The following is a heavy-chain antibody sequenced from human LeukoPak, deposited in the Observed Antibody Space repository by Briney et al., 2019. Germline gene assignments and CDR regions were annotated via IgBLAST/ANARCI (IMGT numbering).Heavy chain of an antibody. CDR3: AKDRYCSGGSCSSDFDY. CDR1: GXTFSTYA. D-gene: IGHD2-15*01. Sequence: GGSLRLSCAASGXTFSTYALSWVRQAPGKGLEWVLAISGSGDRTYYADSVKGRFTISRDNSKNTLYLQMNSLRAEDTAVYYCAKDRYCSGGSCSSDFDYWGQGTLVTVSS. J-gene: IGHJ4*02. CDR2: ISGSGDRT. V-gene: IGHV3-23*01.